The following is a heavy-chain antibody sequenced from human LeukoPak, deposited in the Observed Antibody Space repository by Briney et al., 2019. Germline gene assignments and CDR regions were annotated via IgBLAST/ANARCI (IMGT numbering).Heavy chain of an antibody. CDR3: TKEDYDFWRGYLT. CDR2: IKSKTDGGTT. CDR1: GFTFNNAW. D-gene: IGHD3-3*01. Sequence: GGSLRLSCEASGFTFNNAWMSWVRQAPGKGLEWVGRIKSKTDGGTTDYAAPVKGRFTISRDDSKNTLYLQMNSLKTEDTGVYYCTKEDYDFWRGYLTWGQGTLVTVSS. V-gene: IGHV3-15*01. J-gene: IGHJ4*02.